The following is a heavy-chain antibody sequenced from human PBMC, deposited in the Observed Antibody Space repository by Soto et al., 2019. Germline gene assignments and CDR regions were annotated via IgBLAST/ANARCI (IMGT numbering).Heavy chain of an antibody. D-gene: IGHD3-10*01. V-gene: IGHV3-9*01. J-gene: IGHJ5*02. CDR1: GFTFDDYA. Sequence: EVQLVESGGGLVQPGRSLRLSCAASGFTFDDYAMHWVRQAPGKGLEWVSGISWNTGSVGYADSVKGRFTISRDNTRNSLYLQMNCLRPEDTALYYCAKHGLSGNSTNWFDPWGQGTLVTVSS. CDR2: ISWNTGSV. CDR3: AKHGLSGNSTNWFDP.